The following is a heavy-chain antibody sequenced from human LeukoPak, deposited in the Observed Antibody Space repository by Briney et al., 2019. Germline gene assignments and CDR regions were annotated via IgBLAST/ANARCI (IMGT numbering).Heavy chain of an antibody. CDR2: INPNSGDT. D-gene: IGHD2-21*02. V-gene: IGHV1-2*02. J-gene: IGHJ4*02. Sequence: ASVKVSCKASGYTFTSYYMHWVRQAPGQGLEWMGWINPNSGDTKNAQKFQGRVAMTRDTSISTAYIELSRLRSDDTAVYYCARGIFPPFCGGDCYSGYFDYWGQGTLVTVSS. CDR3: ARGIFPPFCGGDCYSGYFDY. CDR1: GYTFTSYY.